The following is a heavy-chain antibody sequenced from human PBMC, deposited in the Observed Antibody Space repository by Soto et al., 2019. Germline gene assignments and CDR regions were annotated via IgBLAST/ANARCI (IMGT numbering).Heavy chain of an antibody. Sequence: HLVESGGDLVKPGGSLRLSCAASGFMFSSAWMSWVRQAPGKGLEWVGRIKSKRDGGTTDYAPPVKGRFVISRDDSNSPLDLQMNSLKSDDTAVYYCVEGWNDFWGQGTLVAVSS. V-gene: IGHV3-15*01. CDR2: IKSKRDGGTT. J-gene: IGHJ4*02. CDR1: GFMFSSAW. CDR3: VEGWNDF. D-gene: IGHD1-1*01.